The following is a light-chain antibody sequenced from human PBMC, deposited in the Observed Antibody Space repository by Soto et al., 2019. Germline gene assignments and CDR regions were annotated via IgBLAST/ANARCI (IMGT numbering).Light chain of an antibody. V-gene: IGKV1-5*03. CDR2: EAS. J-gene: IGKJ2*01. CDR3: QQYKTYPMYT. CDR1: QSISSW. Sequence: DIQMTQSPFTLSASVGDRVTITCRASQSISSWLAWYQQKAGKAPKLLIYEASSLESGVPSRFSGSGSGTEFTLTISSLQPDDFATYYCQQYKTYPMYTFGQGTKLEIK.